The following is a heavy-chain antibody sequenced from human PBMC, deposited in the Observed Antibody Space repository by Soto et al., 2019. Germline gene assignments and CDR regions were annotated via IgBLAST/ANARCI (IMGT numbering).Heavy chain of an antibody. CDR2: IYYSGST. V-gene: IGHV4-59*01. D-gene: IGHD3-16*01. CDR3: ARVLGVGRDWFDL. J-gene: IGHJ5*02. CDR1: GGSISSYY. Sequence: SETLSLTCTVSGGSISSYYWSWIRQPPGKGLEWIGYIYYSGSTNYNPSLKSRVTISVDTSKNQFSLKLSSVTAADTAVYYCARVLGVGRDWFDLWGQGTLVTVSS.